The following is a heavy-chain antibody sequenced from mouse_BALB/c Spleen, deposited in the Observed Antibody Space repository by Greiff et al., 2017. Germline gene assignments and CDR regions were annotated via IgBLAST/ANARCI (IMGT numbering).Heavy chain of an antibody. Sequence: EVMLVESGGGLVQPGGSLKLSCAASGFTFSSYTMSWVRQTPEKRLEWVAYISNGGGSTYYPDTVKGRFTISRDNAKNTLYLQMSSLKSEDTAMYYCARQYDYDDGADAMDYWGQGTSVTVSS. D-gene: IGHD2-4*01. CDR1: GFTFSSYT. V-gene: IGHV5-12-2*01. CDR2: ISNGGGST. CDR3: ARQYDYDDGADAMDY. J-gene: IGHJ4*01.